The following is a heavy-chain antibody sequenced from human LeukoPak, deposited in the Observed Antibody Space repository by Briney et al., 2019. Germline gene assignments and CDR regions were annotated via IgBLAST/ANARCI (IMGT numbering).Heavy chain of an antibody. V-gene: IGHV4-34*01. J-gene: IGHJ6*03. CDR3: ARVRYSSSSLYYYYYYMDV. CDR2: INHSGST. Sequence: SETLSLTCAVYGGSFSGYYWSWIRQPPGKGLEWIGEINHSGSTNYNPSLKSRVTISVGTSKNQFSLKLSSVTAADTAVYYCARVRYSSSSLYYYYYYMDVWGKGTTVTVSS. CDR1: GGSFSGYY. D-gene: IGHD6-6*01.